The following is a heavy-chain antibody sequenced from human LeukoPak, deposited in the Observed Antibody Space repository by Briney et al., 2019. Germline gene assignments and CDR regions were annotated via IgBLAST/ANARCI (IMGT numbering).Heavy chain of an antibody. CDR3: ARISVTTWGYYYYMDV. CDR2: INPNSGGT. J-gene: IGHJ6*03. D-gene: IGHD4-11*01. CDR1: GYTFTGYY. Sequence: ASVKVSCKASGYTFTGYYMHWVRQAPGQGLEWMGWINPNSGGTNYAQKFQGRVTMTRDTSISTAYMELSRLRSDDTAVYYCARISVTTWGYYYYMDVWGKGTTVTVSS. V-gene: IGHV1-2*02.